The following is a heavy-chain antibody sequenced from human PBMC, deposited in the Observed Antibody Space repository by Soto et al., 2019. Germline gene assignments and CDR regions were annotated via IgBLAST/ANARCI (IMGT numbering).Heavy chain of an antibody. CDR1: GFTFSSYS. CDR3: ARERAGTTSASFDY. V-gene: IGHV3-21*01. J-gene: IGHJ4*02. D-gene: IGHD1-1*01. CDR2: ISSSSSYI. Sequence: GGSLRLSCAASGFTFSSYSMNWVRQAPGKGLEWVSSISSSSSYIYYADSVKGRFTISRDNAKNSLYLQMNSLRAEDTAVYYCARERAGTTSASFDYWGQGTLVTVSS.